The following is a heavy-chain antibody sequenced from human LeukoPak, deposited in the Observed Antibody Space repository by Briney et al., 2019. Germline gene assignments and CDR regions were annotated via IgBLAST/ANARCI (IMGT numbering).Heavy chain of an antibody. D-gene: IGHD3-16*01. CDR2: ISGSGGST. CDR1: GFTFATYA. J-gene: IGHJ4*02. CDR3: ATGGSSLLVGYFDY. V-gene: IGHV3-23*01. Sequence: PGGSLRPSCEASGFTFATYALSWARQAPGKGREWVSAISGSGGSTYYADSVKGRFTISRDNSKNTLYLQMNSLRAEDTAVYYCATGGSSLLVGYFDYWGQGTLVTVSS.